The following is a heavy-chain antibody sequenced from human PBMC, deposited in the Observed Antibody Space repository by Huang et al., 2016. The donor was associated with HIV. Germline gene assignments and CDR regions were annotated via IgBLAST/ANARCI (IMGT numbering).Heavy chain of an antibody. Sequence: QLQLQESGPGLVKPSETLSLTCTVSGGSISSSSYYWGWLRQPPGKGLEWIGTIYYSGSTYYNPSLKGRVTISVDTSKNQFSLKLSSVTAADTAVYYCARHGRWAMVRGVPQWGFDYWGQGTLVTVSS. D-gene: IGHD3-10*01. CDR3: ARHGRWAMVRGVPQWGFDY. CDR2: IYYSGST. V-gene: IGHV4-39*01. J-gene: IGHJ4*02. CDR1: GGSISSSSYY.